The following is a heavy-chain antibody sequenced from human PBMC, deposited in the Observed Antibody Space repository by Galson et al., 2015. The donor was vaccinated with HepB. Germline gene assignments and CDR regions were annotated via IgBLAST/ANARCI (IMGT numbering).Heavy chain of an antibody. J-gene: IGHJ4*02. Sequence: SVKVSCKASGGTLSSYDISWVRQAPGQGLEWMGGIIPILGIANYAQKFQGRVTITADKSTSTAYMELSSLRSEDTAVYYCARRYCSSTSCYAIDYWGQGTLVTVSS. V-gene: IGHV1-69*10. D-gene: IGHD2-2*01. CDR1: GGTLSSYD. CDR3: ARRYCSSTSCYAIDY. CDR2: IIPILGIA.